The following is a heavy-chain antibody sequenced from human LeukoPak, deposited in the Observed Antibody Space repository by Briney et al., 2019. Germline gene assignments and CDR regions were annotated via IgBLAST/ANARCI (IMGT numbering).Heavy chain of an antibody. D-gene: IGHD6-13*01. Sequence: PGGSLRLSCTASGFTFGDYAMSWVRQAPGKGLEWVGFIRSKAYGGTTEYAASVKGRFTISRDDSKSIAYLQMNSLKTEDTAVYYCTREAGEEGYYFDYWGQGTLVTVSS. CDR2: IRSKAYGGTT. CDR3: TREAGEEGYYFDY. CDR1: GFTFGDYA. V-gene: IGHV3-49*04. J-gene: IGHJ4*02.